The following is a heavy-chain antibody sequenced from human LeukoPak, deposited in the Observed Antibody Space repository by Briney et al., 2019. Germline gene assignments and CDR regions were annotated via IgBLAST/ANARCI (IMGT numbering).Heavy chain of an antibody. Sequence: ASVKVSCKASGYTFTSYDTNWVRQATGQGLEWMGWMNPNSGNTGYAQKFQGRVTMTRNTSISTAYMELSSLRSEDTAVYYCATSRDSSGYYGDYWGQGTLVTVSP. CDR3: ATSRDSSGYYGDY. CDR1: GYTFTSYD. J-gene: IGHJ4*02. D-gene: IGHD3-22*01. CDR2: MNPNSGNT. V-gene: IGHV1-8*01.